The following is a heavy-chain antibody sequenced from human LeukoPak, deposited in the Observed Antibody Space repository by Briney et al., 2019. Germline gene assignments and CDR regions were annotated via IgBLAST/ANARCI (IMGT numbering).Heavy chain of an antibody. Sequence: TGGSLRLSCAASGFTVSSNYMSWVRQAPGKGLEWVSVIYSGGSTYYADSVKGRFTISRDNSKNTLYLQMNSLRAEDTAVYYCARAGGYSYGLTYYYYGMDVWGQGTTVTVSS. CDR3: ARAGGYSYGLTYYYYGMDV. J-gene: IGHJ6*02. CDR2: IYSGGST. D-gene: IGHD5-18*01. CDR1: GFTVSSNY. V-gene: IGHV3-53*01.